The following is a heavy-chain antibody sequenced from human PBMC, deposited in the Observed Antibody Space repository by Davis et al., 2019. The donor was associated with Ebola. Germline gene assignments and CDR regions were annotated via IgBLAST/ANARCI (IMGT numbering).Heavy chain of an antibody. V-gene: IGHV3-11*04. D-gene: IGHD6-13*01. CDR2: ISSSGSTI. Sequence: GESLKISCAASGFTFSDYYMSWIRQAPGKGLEWVSYISSSGSTIYYADSVKGRFTISRDNAKNSLYLQMNSLRAEDTAVYYCARESIAAAGAFDIWGQGTMVTVSS. CDR3: ARESIAAAGAFDI. J-gene: IGHJ3*02. CDR1: GFTFSDYY.